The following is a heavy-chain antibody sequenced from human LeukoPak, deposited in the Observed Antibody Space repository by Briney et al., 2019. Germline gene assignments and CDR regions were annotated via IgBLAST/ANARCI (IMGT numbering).Heavy chain of an antibody. Sequence: ASVKVSCKASGYTFTSYAMHWVRQAPGQRLEWMGWINAGNGNTKYSQKFQGRVTMTRDTSTSTAYMDLSSLRSEDTAVYYCATLLVAGDAFDIWGQGTMVTVSS. CDR1: GYTFTSYA. CDR2: INAGNGNT. J-gene: IGHJ3*02. CDR3: ATLLVAGDAFDI. D-gene: IGHD6-13*01. V-gene: IGHV1-3*01.